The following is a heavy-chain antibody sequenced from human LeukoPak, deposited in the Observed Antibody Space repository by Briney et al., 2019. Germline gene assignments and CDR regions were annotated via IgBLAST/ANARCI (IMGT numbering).Heavy chain of an antibody. D-gene: IGHD2/OR15-2a*01. V-gene: IGHV3-9*01. J-gene: IGHJ6*02. CDR2: ISWNSGAI. CDR3: AKDIKVTTFTVRYYYYGLDV. Sequence: PGRSLRLSCAASGFSFNDYVLHWVRQAPGKGLEWVSGISWNSGAIGYADSVKGRFTISRDNAKNSLYLQMNSLRAEDTALYYCAKDIKVTTFTVRYYYYGLDVWGQGTTVTVSS. CDR1: GFSFNDYV.